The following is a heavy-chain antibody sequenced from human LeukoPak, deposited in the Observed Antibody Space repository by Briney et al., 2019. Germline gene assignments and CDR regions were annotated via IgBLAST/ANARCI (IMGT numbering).Heavy chain of an antibody. CDR2: TYYRSRWYY. J-gene: IGHJ6*02. D-gene: IGHD6-13*01. CDR3: AREVDSHGTLFYYGMDV. CDR1: GDSVSSNSAA. V-gene: IGHV6-1*01. Sequence: SQTLSLTCAISGDSVSSNSAAWNWIRQSPSSGLEWLGRTYYRSRWYYDYAESVKSRITINPDTSKTQFSLQLRSVSPEDTAVYYCAREVDSHGTLFYYGMDVWGQGTTVTVSS.